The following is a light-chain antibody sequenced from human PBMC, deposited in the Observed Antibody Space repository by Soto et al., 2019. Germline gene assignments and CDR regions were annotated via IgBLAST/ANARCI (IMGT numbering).Light chain of an antibody. Sequence: DIQMTQSPSTLSASVGDRVTITCRASQSISSWLAWYQQKPGKAPKLLIYDASSLESGVPSRFSGSGSGTEFNLTISTLQPNDFATYYCQQYNSYSPYTFGQGTKLEIK. V-gene: IGKV1-5*01. J-gene: IGKJ2*01. CDR2: DAS. CDR3: QQYNSYSPYT. CDR1: QSISSW.